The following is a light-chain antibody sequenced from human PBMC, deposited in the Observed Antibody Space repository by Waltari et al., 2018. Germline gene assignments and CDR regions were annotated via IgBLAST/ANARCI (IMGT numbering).Light chain of an antibody. CDR2: GVF. CDR1: SSDVGGYNY. V-gene: IGLV2-8*01. J-gene: IGLJ2*01. CDR3: TSYAGSHNYVV. Sequence: QSALTQPPSASGSPGQSVTISCTGTSSDVGGYNYVSWYQHHPGKAPKLLIYGVFKRPSGVPDRLSGSKSGNMAALTVSGLQAEDEADYYCTSYAGSHNYVVLGGGTKLTVL.